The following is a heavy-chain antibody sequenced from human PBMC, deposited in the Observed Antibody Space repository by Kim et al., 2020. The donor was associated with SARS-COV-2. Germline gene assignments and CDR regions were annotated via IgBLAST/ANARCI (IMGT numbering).Heavy chain of an antibody. V-gene: IGHV3-23*01. Sequence: GGSLRLSCTTSGFTFTGYAMSWVRQAPGKGLEWVSSIDGSDGTTYYVDSVKGRFTISRDDSKSTLYLWMTSLRADDTAVYYCLKGGWGWIWDYWGQGAHVTVAS. D-gene: IGHD2-2*03. J-gene: IGHJ4*02. CDR3: LKGGWGWIWDY. CDR2: IDGSDGTT. CDR1: GFTFTGYA.